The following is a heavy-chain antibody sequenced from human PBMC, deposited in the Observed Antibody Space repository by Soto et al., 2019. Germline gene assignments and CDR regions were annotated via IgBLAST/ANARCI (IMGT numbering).Heavy chain of an antibody. CDR3: ARAVTPSYYYYGMDV. J-gene: IGHJ6*02. V-gene: IGHV4-34*01. D-gene: IGHD4-4*01. Sequence: SETLSLTCAVYGGSFSGYYWSWIRQPPGKGLEWIGEINHSGSTNYNPSLKSRVTISVDTSKNQFSLKLSSVTAADTAVYYCARAVTPSYYYYGMDVWGQGTTVTVSS. CDR2: INHSGST. CDR1: GGSFSGYY.